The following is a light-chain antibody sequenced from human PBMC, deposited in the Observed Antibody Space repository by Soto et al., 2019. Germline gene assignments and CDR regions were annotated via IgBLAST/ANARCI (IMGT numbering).Light chain of an antibody. Sequence: QSALTQPASVSGSPGQSITISCTGTSSDVGGYNYVSWYQQHPGKAPKLMIYEVGNRPSGVSNRFSGSKSGNTASLTISGLQAEDEADYYCSSYTRSSTRVFGGGTKLTVL. J-gene: IGLJ3*02. CDR1: SSDVGGYNY. V-gene: IGLV2-14*01. CDR2: EVG. CDR3: SSYTRSSTRV.